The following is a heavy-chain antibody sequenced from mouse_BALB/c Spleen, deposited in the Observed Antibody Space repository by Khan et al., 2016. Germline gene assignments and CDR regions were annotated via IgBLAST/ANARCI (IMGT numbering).Heavy chain of an antibody. CDR2: INTYTGEP. CDR3: ARWHYGSSYDAWFAY. V-gene: IGHV9-3-1*01. D-gene: IGHD1-1*01. J-gene: IGHJ3*01. CDR1: GYTFTYYG. Sequence: QIQLVQSGPELKKPGETVKISCKASGYTFTYYGMNWVKQAPGKGLKWMGWINTYTGEPTYADDFKGRIAFSLETSASTAYLQVYYIVNEDTAACYCARWHYGSSYDAWFAYWGQGTLVTVSA.